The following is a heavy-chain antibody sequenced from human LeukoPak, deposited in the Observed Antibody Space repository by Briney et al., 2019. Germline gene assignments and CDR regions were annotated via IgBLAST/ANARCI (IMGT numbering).Heavy chain of an antibody. J-gene: IGHJ4*02. V-gene: IGHV4-61*02. Sequence: SETLSLTCTVSGGSISSGSYYWSWIRQPAGKGLEWIGRIYTSGSTNYNPSLKSRVTISVDTSKNQLSLKLSSVTAADTAVYYCARAAYGDYADYWGQGTLVTVSS. CDR2: IYTSGST. D-gene: IGHD4-17*01. CDR3: ARAAYGDYADY. CDR1: GGSISSGSYY.